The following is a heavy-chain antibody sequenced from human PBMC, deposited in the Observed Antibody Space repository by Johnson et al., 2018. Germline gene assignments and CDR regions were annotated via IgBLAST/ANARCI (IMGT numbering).Heavy chain of an antibody. D-gene: IGHD1-1*01. CDR3: STSTYYYYYGMDV. CDR1: GFTFSSYS. CDR2: ISSSSSYI. V-gene: IGHV3-21*01. Sequence: EVQLVQSGGGLVKXGGSLRLSCAASGFTFSSYSMNWVRQAPGKGLEWVSSISSSSSYIYYADSVKGRFTISRDNAKNSLYLQRNSLRAEDTAVYYRSTSTYYYYYGMDVWGQGTTVTVSS. J-gene: IGHJ6*02.